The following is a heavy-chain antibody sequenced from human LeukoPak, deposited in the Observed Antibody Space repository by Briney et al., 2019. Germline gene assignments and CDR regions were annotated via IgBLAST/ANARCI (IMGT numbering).Heavy chain of an antibody. J-gene: IGHJ2*01. CDR1: VGSFSDYY. CDR3: ARDSGSGAYWYLDL. Sequence: SETLSLTCAVYVGSFSDYYWTWIRQPPGKGLEWIGEINHSGSTNYNPSLKSRVTIPADTSKNQFSLRLNSVTAADTAVYYCARDSGSGAYWYLDLWSRGTLVTVSS. V-gene: IGHV4-34*01. D-gene: IGHD3-10*01. CDR2: INHSGST.